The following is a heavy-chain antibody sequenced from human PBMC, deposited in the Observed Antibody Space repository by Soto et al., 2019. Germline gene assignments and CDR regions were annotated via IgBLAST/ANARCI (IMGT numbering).Heavy chain of an antibody. Sequence: QVQLVQSGAEVKKPGASVKVSCKAFGYTLTTYGISWVRQAPGQGLEWMGWISAYNGNTHYTENLQGRVTMTTDTSTTTAYMELRRLRSDHTAVYYCARARSGTYPRTDYWGQGTLVTVYS. CDR2: ISAYNGNT. V-gene: IGHV1-18*01. CDR3: ARARSGTYPRTDY. J-gene: IGHJ4*02. D-gene: IGHD1-26*01. CDR1: GYTLTTYG.